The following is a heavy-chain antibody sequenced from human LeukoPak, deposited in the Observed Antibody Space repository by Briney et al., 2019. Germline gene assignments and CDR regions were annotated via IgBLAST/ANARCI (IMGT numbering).Heavy chain of an antibody. V-gene: IGHV3-33*08. J-gene: IGHJ4*02. CDR3: ARGLHCSYGSCYDTTFDY. CDR1: GFIFSNYW. D-gene: IGHD2-15*01. CDR2: VLFDGSDQ. Sequence: GGSLRLSCATSGFIFSNYWLTWVRQSPGKGLEWLAVVLFDGSDQYYADSVKGRFTISRDNAKNTLYLQMNSLRAEDTAVYYCARGLHCSYGSCYDTTFDYWGQGTLVTVSS.